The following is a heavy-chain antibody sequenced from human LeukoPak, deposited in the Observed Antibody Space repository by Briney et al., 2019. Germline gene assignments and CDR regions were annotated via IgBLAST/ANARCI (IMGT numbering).Heavy chain of an antibody. CDR2: ISRSGSTI. V-gene: IGHV3-48*03. D-gene: IGHD1-26*01. CDR1: GFTFSSYE. Sequence: GGSLRLSCAASGFTFSSYEMNWVRQAPGKGLEWVSYISRSGSTIYYAATVKGRFTISRDNSKNTLYLQMNSLRAEDAAVYYCAKGTSGGSYYRPSAFDIWGPGKMGTVSS. J-gene: IGHJ3*02. CDR3: AKGTSGGSYYRPSAFDI.